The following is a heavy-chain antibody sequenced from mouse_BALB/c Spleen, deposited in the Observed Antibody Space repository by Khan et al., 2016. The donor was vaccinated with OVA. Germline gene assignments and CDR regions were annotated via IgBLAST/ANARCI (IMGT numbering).Heavy chain of an antibody. CDR1: GYTFTNYG. J-gene: IGHJ4*01. Sequence: QIQLVQSGPELKKPGETVKISCKASGYTFTNYGMNWVKQAPGKGLKWMGWINTYPGEPTYADDFKGRFAFSLETSASTAYLQINNLKNEDTATYFCARRLYYAMDYWGQGTSVTVSS. V-gene: IGHV9-3-1*01. D-gene: IGHD3-2*02. CDR2: INTYPGEP. CDR3: ARRLYYAMDY.